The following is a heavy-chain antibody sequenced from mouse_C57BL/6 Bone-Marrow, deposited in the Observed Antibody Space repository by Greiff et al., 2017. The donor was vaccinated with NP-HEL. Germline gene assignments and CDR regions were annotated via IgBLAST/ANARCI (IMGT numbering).Heavy chain of an antibody. J-gene: IGHJ3*01. CDR2: INPSSGYT. V-gene: IGHV1-4*01. CDR3: ARSHYYGLFAY. Sequence: QVQLQQSGAELARPGASVKMSCKASGYTFTSYTMHWVKQRPGQGLEWIGYINPSSGYTKYNQKFKDKATLTADKSSNTAYMQLSSLTSEDSAVYYCARSHYYGLFAYWGQGTLVTVSA. CDR1: GYTFTSYT. D-gene: IGHD1-2*01.